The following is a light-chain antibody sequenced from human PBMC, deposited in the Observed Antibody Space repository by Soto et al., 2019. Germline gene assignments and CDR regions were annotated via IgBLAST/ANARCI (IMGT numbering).Light chain of an antibody. CDR1: QSVSYN. Sequence: EIVMTQSPATLSVSPGETATLSCRASQSVSYNLAWYQQKPGQGPRLLIYGAFTRATVIPARFSGSGSGTEFTLTISSLQSEAFAVYYCQQYKNWPPLTFGGGNKVEIK. J-gene: IGKJ4*01. CDR3: QQYKNWPPLT. CDR2: GAF. V-gene: IGKV3-15*01.